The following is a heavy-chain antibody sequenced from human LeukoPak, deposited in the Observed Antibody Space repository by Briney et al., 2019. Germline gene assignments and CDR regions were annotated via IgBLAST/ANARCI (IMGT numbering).Heavy chain of an antibody. CDR3: ARAEDFWSGYGDY. CDR1: GGTFSSYA. D-gene: IGHD3-3*01. V-gene: IGHV1-69*04. Sequence: GASVKVSCKASGGTFSSYAISWVRQAPGQGLEWMGRIIPILGIANYAQKFQGRVTITADKSTSTAYMELSSLRSEDTAVYYCARAEDFWSGYGDYWGQGTLVTVSS. J-gene: IGHJ4*02. CDR2: IIPILGIA.